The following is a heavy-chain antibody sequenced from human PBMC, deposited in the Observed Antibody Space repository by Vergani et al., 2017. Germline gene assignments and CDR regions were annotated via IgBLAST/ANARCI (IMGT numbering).Heavy chain of an antibody. V-gene: IGHV3-23*01. J-gene: IGHJ4*02. CDR2: ISFSGGST. Sequence: EVQLLESGGGLVQPGGSLRLSCAASGFTFSSYAMSWVRQAPGKGLEWVSAISFSGGSTYYADSVKCHFTISRDNSKNTLYLQMNSLRAEDTAVYYCAKKRCSSTSCHGTDFDYWGQGTLVTVSS. CDR3: AKKRCSSTSCHGTDFDY. CDR1: GFTFSSYA. D-gene: IGHD2-2*01.